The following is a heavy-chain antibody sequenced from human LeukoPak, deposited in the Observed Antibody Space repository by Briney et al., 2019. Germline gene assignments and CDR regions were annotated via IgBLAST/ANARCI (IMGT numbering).Heavy chain of an antibody. CDR1: GFTVSSNY. D-gene: IGHD3-10*01. V-gene: IGHV3-53*01. CDR2: IYSGGST. CDR3: ARVILWFGARSAFDI. J-gene: IGHJ3*02. Sequence: PGGSLRLSCAASGFTVSSNYMSWVRQAPGKGLEWVSVIYSGGSTYYADSVKGRFTISRDNSKNTLYLQMNSLRAEDTAVYYCARVILWFGARSAFDIWGQGTMVTVSS.